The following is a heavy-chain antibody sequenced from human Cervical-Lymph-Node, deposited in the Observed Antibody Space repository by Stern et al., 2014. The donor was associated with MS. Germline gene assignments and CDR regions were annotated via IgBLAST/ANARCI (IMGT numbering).Heavy chain of an antibody. Sequence: QMQLVQSGAEVKKPGSSVKVSCKASGGTFSSYAISWVRQAHGQGLEWMGGIIPIFGTANYAQKFQGRVTITADESTSTAYMELSSLRSEDTAVYYCARRGYSGYDYCSTGWCEYFQHWGQGTLVTVSS. CDR1: GGTFSSYA. CDR3: ARRGYSGYDYCSTGWCEYFQH. V-gene: IGHV1-69*01. CDR2: IIPIFGTA. D-gene: IGHD5-12*01. J-gene: IGHJ1*01.